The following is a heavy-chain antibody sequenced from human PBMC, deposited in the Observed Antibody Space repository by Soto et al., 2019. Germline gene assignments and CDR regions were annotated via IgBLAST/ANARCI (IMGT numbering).Heavy chain of an antibody. Sequence: GESLKISCKGSGYTFTTYWIGWVRQMPGKGLEWMGIIYPRDSDTRYSPSFQGQVTFSVDKSITTAYLQWSSLQASDTAIYYCAGTSYCSGGACFNYYYGIDVWGQGTTVTVSS. CDR3: AGTSYCSGGACFNYYYGIDV. CDR1: GYTFTTYW. V-gene: IGHV5-51*01. J-gene: IGHJ6*02. D-gene: IGHD2-15*01. CDR2: IYPRDSDT.